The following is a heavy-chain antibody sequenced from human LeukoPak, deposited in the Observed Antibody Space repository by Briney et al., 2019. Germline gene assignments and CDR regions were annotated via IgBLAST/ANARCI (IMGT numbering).Heavy chain of an antibody. J-gene: IGHJ5*02. Sequence: GASVKVSCKXSGYTFTGYYMHWVRQAPGQGLEWMGRINPNSGGTNYAQKFQGRVTMTRDTSISTSYMELSRLRSDDTAVYYCARDASPVTPNWFDPWGQGTLVTVSS. D-gene: IGHD4-17*01. CDR3: ARDASPVTPNWFDP. CDR2: INPNSGGT. V-gene: IGHV1-2*02. CDR1: GYTFTGYY.